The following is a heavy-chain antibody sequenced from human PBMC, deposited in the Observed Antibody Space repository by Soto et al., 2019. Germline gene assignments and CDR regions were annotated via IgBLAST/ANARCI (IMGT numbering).Heavy chain of an antibody. V-gene: IGHV4-39*01. D-gene: IGHD3-10*01. Sequence: SETLSLTCTASGGSISSSSYYWGWIRQPPGKGLEWIGSIYYSGSTYYNPSLKSRVTISVDTSKNQFSLKLSSVTAADTAVYYCARHPDHVVWFGEFELDVWGQGTTVTVAS. CDR3: ARHPDHVVWFGEFELDV. CDR1: GGSISSSSYY. CDR2: IYYSGST. J-gene: IGHJ6*02.